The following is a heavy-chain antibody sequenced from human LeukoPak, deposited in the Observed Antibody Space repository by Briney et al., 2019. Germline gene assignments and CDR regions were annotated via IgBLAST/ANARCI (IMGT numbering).Heavy chain of an antibody. J-gene: IGHJ4*02. CDR2: ISSSGSTI. Sequence: GGSLRLSCAASGFTFSDYYMSWIRQAPGKGLEWVSYISSSGSTIYYADSVKGRFTISRDNAKNSLYLQMNSLRAEDTAVYYCAVSYCTNGVCYNRYFDYWGQGTLVTVSS. V-gene: IGHV3-11*04. D-gene: IGHD2-8*01. CDR3: AVSYCTNGVCYNRYFDY. CDR1: GFTFSDYY.